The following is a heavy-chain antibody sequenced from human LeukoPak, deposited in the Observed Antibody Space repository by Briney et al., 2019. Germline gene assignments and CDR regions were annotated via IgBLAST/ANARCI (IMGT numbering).Heavy chain of an antibody. V-gene: IGHV3-23*01. J-gene: IGHJ4*02. Sequence: PGGSLRLSCAASGFTFSSYPMSWVRQAPGKGLEWVSAISGSGGSTYYADSVKGRFTISRDNSKNTLYLQMNSLRAEDTAVYYCAKDPRYYYGSGSQYYFDYWGQGTLVTVSS. CDR1: GFTFSSYP. CDR2: ISGSGGST. CDR3: AKDPRYYYGSGSQYYFDY. D-gene: IGHD3-10*01.